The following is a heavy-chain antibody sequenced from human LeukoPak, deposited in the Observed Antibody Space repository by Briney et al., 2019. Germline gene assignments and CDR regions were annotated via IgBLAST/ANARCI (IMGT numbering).Heavy chain of an antibody. J-gene: IGHJ4*02. D-gene: IGHD3-3*01. CDR1: GYTFTSYY. CDR3: AREALRFLEWLSHGYFDY. CDR2: INPSGGST. V-gene: IGHV1-46*01. Sequence: AASVKVSCKASGYTFTSYYMHWVRQAPGQGLEWMGIINPSGGSTSYAQKFQGRVTMTRDTSTSTVYMELSSLRSEDTAVYYCAREALRFLEWLSHGYFDYWGQGTLVTVSS.